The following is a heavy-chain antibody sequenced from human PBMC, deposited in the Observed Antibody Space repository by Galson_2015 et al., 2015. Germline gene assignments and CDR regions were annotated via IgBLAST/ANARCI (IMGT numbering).Heavy chain of an antibody. D-gene: IGHD3-3*01. V-gene: IGHV3-30*18. CDR2: ISYDGSNK. CDR1: GFTFSSYG. CDR3: AKNDFWSGLGPVGY. J-gene: IGHJ4*02. Sequence: SLRLSCAASGFTFSSYGMHWVRQAPGKGLEWVAVISYDGSNKYYADSVKGRFTISRDNSKNTLYLQMNSLRAEDTAVYYCAKNDFWSGLGPVGYWGQGTLVTVSS.